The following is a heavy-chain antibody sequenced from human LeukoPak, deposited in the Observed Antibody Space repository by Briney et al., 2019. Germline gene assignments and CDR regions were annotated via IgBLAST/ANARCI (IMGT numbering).Heavy chain of an antibody. CDR2: ITGSSRAI. J-gene: IGHJ4*02. CDR1: GFNFSSYS. V-gene: IGHV3-48*01. CDR3: ARHLVWGGSSSSLGY. D-gene: IGHD6-6*01. Sequence: GGSLRLSCEGSGFNFSSYSMNWVRQAPGKGLEWVSFITGSSRAIYYADSVKGRYIISRDNAKNSVYMQLNSLRAEDTAIYYCARHLVWGGSSSSLGYWGQGTLVTVSS.